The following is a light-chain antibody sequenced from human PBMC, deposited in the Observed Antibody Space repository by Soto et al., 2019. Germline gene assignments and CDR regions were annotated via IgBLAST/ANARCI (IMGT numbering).Light chain of an antibody. Sequence: AIRMTQSPSSFSASTGDRVSITCRASQGISSYLAWYQQKPGKDPKLLIYAASTLQSGVPSRFSGSGSGTDFTLTISCLQSEDFATYYCQQYYSYPLTFGGGTKVEIK. J-gene: IGKJ4*01. CDR3: QQYYSYPLT. CDR2: AAS. CDR1: QGISSY. V-gene: IGKV1-8*01.